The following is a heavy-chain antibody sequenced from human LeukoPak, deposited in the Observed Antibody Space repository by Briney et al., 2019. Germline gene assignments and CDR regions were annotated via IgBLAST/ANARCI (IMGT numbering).Heavy chain of an antibody. Sequence: PGGSLRLSCAASGFTFSNAWMNWVRQAPGKGLEWVGRIKSKTGGGTIDYAAPVKGRFTISRDDSKDTLYLQMNSLKSEGTAVYHCTTAAFVGATAYWGQGALVIVSS. CDR3: TTAAFVGATAY. CDR2: IKSKTGGGTI. V-gene: IGHV3-15*07. CDR1: GFTFSNAW. J-gene: IGHJ4*02. D-gene: IGHD1-26*01.